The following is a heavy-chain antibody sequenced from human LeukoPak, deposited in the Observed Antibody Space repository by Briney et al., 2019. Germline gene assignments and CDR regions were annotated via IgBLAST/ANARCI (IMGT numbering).Heavy chain of an antibody. Sequence: PSETLSLTCTVSGGSISSSSYYWGWIRQPPGKGLEWIGSIYYSGSTYYNPSLKSRVTISVDTSKNQFSLKLSSVTAADTAVYYCARRAKSAYYFDYWGQGTVVTVSS. CDR2: IYYSGST. V-gene: IGHV4-39*01. D-gene: IGHD2/OR15-2a*01. J-gene: IGHJ4*02. CDR3: ARRAKSAYYFDY. CDR1: GGSISSSSYY.